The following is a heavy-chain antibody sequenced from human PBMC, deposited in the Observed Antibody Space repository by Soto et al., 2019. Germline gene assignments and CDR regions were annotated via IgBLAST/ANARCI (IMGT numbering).Heavy chain of an antibody. J-gene: IGHJ4*02. D-gene: IGHD3-10*01. CDR3: ASDILSGGAYPDS. Sequence: GGSLRLSCAASGFTFSTYTMNWVRQAPGKGLEWISSTSSGSSYIYYAGSVKGRFTISRDNAKNSLFLQMNSLRADDTAVYYCASDILSGGAYPDSWGQGTKVTVSS. V-gene: IGHV3-21*01. CDR2: TSSGSSYI. CDR1: GFTFSTYT.